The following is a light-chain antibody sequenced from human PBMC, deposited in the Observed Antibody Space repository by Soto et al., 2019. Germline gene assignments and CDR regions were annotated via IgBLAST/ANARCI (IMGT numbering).Light chain of an antibody. J-gene: IGKJ4*01. V-gene: IGKV3-20*01. CDR1: QSVSSY. Sequence: VLTQSPATLSLSPWERRKISCWASQSVSSYLAWYQQKPGQAPRLLIYDASNRATGIPARFSGSGSGTDFTPAISRLGPEDFAVYYCQQYGSSPLTFGGGTKVDIK. CDR3: QQYGSSPLT. CDR2: DAS.